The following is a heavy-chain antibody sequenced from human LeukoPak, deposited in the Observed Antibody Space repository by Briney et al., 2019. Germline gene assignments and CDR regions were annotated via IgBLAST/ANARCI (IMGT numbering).Heavy chain of an antibody. Sequence: AESLSLAWAASGLTFNKAWLTWARQPHGEWREWDGRIRSKRDGGTADCAATVKGRLIIQRNDSKKTITLQMASLKTENTAVYYCATDHGSTRCYCGASDHWGQGTMVFVSS. V-gene: IGHV3-15*01. D-gene: IGHD2-2*01. CDR1: GLTFNKAW. J-gene: IGHJ3*01. CDR3: ATDHGSTRCYCGASDH. CDR2: IRSKRDGGTA.